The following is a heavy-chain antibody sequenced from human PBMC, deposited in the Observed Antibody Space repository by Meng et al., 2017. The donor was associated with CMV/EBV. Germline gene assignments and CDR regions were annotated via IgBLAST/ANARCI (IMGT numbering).Heavy chain of an antibody. D-gene: IGHD6-19*01. CDR3: ARDRAGAAGSTGYYGMDV. V-gene: IGHV3-11*01. CDR2: ISSSGSTI. CDR1: GFTFSDYY. Sequence: GESLKISCAASGFTFSDYYMSWIRQAPGKGLEWVSYISSSGSTIYYADSEKGRFTISRDNAKNSLYLQMNSLRAEDTAVYYCARDRAGAAGSTGYYGMDVWGQGTTVTVSS. J-gene: IGHJ6*02.